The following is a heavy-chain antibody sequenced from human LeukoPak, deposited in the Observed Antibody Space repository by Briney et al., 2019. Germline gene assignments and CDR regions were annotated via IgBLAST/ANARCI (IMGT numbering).Heavy chain of an antibody. Sequence: PGGSLRLSCAASGFTFSSYSMNWVRQAPGKGLEWVSSISSSSYIYYADSVKGRFTISRDNAKNSLYLQMNSLRAEDTAVYYCATVGGDIVGRFDPWGQGTLVTVSS. D-gene: IGHD2-15*01. J-gene: IGHJ5*02. V-gene: IGHV3-21*04. CDR2: ISSSSYI. CDR3: ATVGGDIVGRFDP. CDR1: GFTFSSYS.